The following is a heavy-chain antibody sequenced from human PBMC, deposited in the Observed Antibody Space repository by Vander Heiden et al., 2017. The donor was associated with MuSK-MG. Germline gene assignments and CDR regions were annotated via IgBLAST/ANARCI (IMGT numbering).Heavy chain of an antibody. Sequence: QLQLQESGPGLVKPSETLSLPCTVSGGSISSSSYYWGWIRQPPGKGLEWIGSIYYSGSTYYNPSLKSRVTISVDTSKNQFSLKLSSVTAADTAVYYCARLGLAYYYYGMDVWGQGTTVTVSS. D-gene: IGHD6-19*01. J-gene: IGHJ6*02. V-gene: IGHV4-39*07. CDR3: ARLGLAYYYYGMDV. CDR1: GGSISSSSYY. CDR2: IYYSGST.